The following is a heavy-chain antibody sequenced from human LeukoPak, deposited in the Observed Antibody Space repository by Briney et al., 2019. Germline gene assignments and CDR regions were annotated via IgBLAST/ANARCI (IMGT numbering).Heavy chain of an antibody. V-gene: IGHV3-20*04. CDR2: INWNGGST. J-gene: IGHJ4*02. Sequence: PGGSLRLSCAASGFTFDDYGMSWVRQAPGKGLEWVSGINWNGGSTGYADSVKGRFTISRDNAKNSLYLQMNSLRTEDTALYYCAKDIGVGVVGSGGTIDYWGQGTLVTVSS. CDR1: GFTFDDYG. D-gene: IGHD2-15*01. CDR3: AKDIGVGVVGSGGTIDY.